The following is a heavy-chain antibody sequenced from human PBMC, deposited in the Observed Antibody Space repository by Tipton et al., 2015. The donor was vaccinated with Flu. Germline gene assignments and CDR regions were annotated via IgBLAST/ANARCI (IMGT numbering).Heavy chain of an antibody. D-gene: IGHD3-10*01. CDR1: GYPFTSYY. V-gene: IGHV1-2*02. Sequence: QVQLVQSGAEVKKPGASVNVSCKATGYPFTSYYIHWVRQAPGQRLEWMGWINPNSGDTNYAQTFQDRVTMTRDTSITTVYMELTSLRSDDTAVYFCARQQGSGALYTCRPCAVWGHGTVVTVSS. CDR2: INPNSGDT. J-gene: IGHJ4*01. CDR3: ARQQGSGALYTCRPCAV.